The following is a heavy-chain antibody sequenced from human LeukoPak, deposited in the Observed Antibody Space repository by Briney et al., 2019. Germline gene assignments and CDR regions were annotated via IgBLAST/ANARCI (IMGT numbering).Heavy chain of an antibody. CDR2: IWYDGSNK. CDR3: ARDRAKSHFDY. J-gene: IGHJ4*02. Sequence: PGGSLRPSCAASGFTFSSYGMHWVRQAPGKGLEWVAVIWYDGSNKYYADSVKGRFTISRVNSKNTLYLQMNSLRAEDTAVYYYARDRAKSHFDYWGQGTLVTVSS. D-gene: IGHD4/OR15-4a*01. CDR1: GFTFSSYG. V-gene: IGHV3-33*01.